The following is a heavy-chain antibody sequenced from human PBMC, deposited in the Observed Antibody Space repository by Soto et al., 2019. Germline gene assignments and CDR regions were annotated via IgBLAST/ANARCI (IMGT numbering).Heavy chain of an antibody. J-gene: IGHJ5*02. CDR1: GGTFISSA. CDR2: IIPILGTT. Sequence: QVQLLQSGTELRQPGSSVTISCTPSGGTFISSAFAWVRQAPGGRIEWMGGIIPILGTTKYAEKFLGRVTIRADASSRTAFLELSSLTVDATAVYFCAKNNPHGDSNKACLDPWGQGTLVTVST. CDR3: AKNNPHGDSNKACLDP. D-gene: IGHD2-8*01. V-gene: IGHV1-69*01.